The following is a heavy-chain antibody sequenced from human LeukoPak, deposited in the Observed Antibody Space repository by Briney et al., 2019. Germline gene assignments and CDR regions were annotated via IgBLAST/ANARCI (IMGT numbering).Heavy chain of an antibody. CDR3: ARSPYYYDSSGQLGYFDS. CDR2: IYYAGST. Sequence: SETLSLTCTVSGGSISGSGYYWVWIRQPPGKGLEWIATIYYAGSTYYNPSLKSRVTISVDTSKNQFSLRLSSVTAADTAVYYCARSPYYYDSSGQLGYFDSWGQGTLVTVSS. V-gene: IGHV4-39*07. J-gene: IGHJ4*02. CDR1: GGSISGSGYY. D-gene: IGHD3-22*01.